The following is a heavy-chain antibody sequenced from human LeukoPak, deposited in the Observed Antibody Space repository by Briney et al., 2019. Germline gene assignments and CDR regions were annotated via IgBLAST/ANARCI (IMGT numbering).Heavy chain of an antibody. Sequence: GGSLRLSCAASGFNFSNYAMHWVRQAPGKGLEWVAVVSYDGSAKLYADSVKGRFTISRDNSRNTLSLQMSSLRDEDTAIYYCAKISAVAASPGAFDIWGQGTMVTVP. J-gene: IGHJ3*02. CDR1: GFNFSNYA. CDR3: AKISAVAASPGAFDI. D-gene: IGHD6-19*01. CDR2: VSYDGSAK. V-gene: IGHV3-30-3*01.